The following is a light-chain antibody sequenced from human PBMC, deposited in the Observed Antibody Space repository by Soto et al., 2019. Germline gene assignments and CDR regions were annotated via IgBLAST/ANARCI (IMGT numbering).Light chain of an antibody. CDR2: KDS. CDR3: HSADSSGTYVV. V-gene: IGLV3-25*03. CDR1: ALPKQY. Sequence: SSELTQPPSVSVSPGQTARITCSGDALPKQYAYWYQQKQGQAPVLVIYKDSERPSGIAERFSGSTTGTKVTLTTSGVQAEDEAAYYCHSADSSGTYVVFGGGTKLTVL. J-gene: IGLJ2*01.